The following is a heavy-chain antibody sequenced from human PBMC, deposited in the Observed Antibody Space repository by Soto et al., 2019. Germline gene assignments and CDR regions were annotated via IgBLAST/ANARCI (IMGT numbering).Heavy chain of an antibody. CDR3: VRLRDIVLMVYAIPYGMDV. V-gene: IGHV1-18*01. D-gene: IGHD2-8*01. CDR2: ISAYNGNT. J-gene: IGHJ6*02. Sequence: ASVKVSCKASGYTFTSYGISWVRQAPGQGLEWMGWISAYNGNTNYAQKLQGRVTMTTDTSTSTAYMELRSLRSDDTAVYYCVRLRDIVLMVYAIPYGMDVWGQGTTVTVSS. CDR1: GYTFTSYG.